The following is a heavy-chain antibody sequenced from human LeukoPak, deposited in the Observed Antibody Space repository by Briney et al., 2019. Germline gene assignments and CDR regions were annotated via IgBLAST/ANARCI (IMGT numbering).Heavy chain of an antibody. V-gene: IGHV1-69*01. CDR1: GGTFSSYA. J-gene: IGHJ4*02. D-gene: IGHD3-22*01. CDR3: AREVGGDYYDSSGYYFDY. CDR2: IIPIFGTA. Sequence: ASVKVSCKASGGTFSSYAISWVRQAPGQGLEWMGGIIPIFGTANYAQKFQGRVTITADESTSTAYMELSSLRSEDTAVYYCAREVGGDYYDSSGYYFDYWGQGTLVTVSS.